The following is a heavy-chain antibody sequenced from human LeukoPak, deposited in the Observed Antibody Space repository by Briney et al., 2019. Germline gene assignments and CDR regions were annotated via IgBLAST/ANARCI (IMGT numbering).Heavy chain of an antibody. Sequence: PETLSLTCTVSGGSISSYYWSWIRQPPGKGLEWIGYIYYSGSTNYNPSLKSRVTISVDTSKNQFSLKLSSVTAADTAVYYCAVSMVRGVTDYYYYYMDVWGKGTTVTISS. CDR2: IYYSGST. D-gene: IGHD3-10*01. CDR3: AVSMVRGVTDYYYYYMDV. CDR1: GGSISSYY. J-gene: IGHJ6*03. V-gene: IGHV4-59*01.